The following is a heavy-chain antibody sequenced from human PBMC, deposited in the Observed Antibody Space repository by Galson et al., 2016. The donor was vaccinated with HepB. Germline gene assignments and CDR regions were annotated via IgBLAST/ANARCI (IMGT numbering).Heavy chain of an antibody. V-gene: IGHV3-30*04. J-gene: IGHJ6*02. D-gene: IGHD4-11*01. CDR2: ISYDGSDT. CDR3: AREESLDYSEQGDLALYYYGMDV. CDR1: GFSLSSNP. Sequence: SLRLSCAASGFSLSSNPMHWVRQAPGKGLEWVAVISYDGSDTYYADSAKGRFTISRDNAKNTLYLQINSLRVEDTAVYYCAREESLDYSEQGDLALYYYGMDVWGQGTTVTVSS.